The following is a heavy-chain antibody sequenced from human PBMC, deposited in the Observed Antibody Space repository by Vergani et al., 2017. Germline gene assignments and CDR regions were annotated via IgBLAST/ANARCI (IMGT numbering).Heavy chain of an antibody. Sequence: EVQLLESGGSLKQPGGSVRLSCAVSGFTFSTYAMHWVRQAPGKGLEWVSALTGGGGGTYYADSFKGRFIITRDNSRDTLYLQMNSLRPEDTATYYCVKDAGSYENCFDSWGQGTLVTVSS. J-gene: IGHJ5*01. V-gene: IGHV3-23*01. CDR3: VKDAGSYENCFDS. CDR2: LTGGGGGT. CDR1: GFTFSTYA. D-gene: IGHD1-26*01.